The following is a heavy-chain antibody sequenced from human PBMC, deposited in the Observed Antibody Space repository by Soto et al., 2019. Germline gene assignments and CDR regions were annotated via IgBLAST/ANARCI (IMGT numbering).Heavy chain of an antibody. Sequence: QVKLVESGGGVVQPGRSLRLSCAASGLTFSSYGMHWVRQAPGKGLECVAVISYDGSNKYYADSVKGRFTISRDNSKNTLYLQMNSLRAEDTAVYYCASALGIFGVVQEGPLDYWGQGTLVTVSS. V-gene: IGHV3-30*03. CDR1: GLTFSSYG. CDR2: ISYDGSNK. CDR3: ASALGIFGVVQEGPLDY. J-gene: IGHJ4*02. D-gene: IGHD3-3*01.